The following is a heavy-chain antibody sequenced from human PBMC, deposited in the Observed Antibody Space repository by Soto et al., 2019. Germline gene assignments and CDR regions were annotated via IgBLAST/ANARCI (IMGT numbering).Heavy chain of an antibody. CDR3: ARAGKYYYGSGSPYYYGMDV. Sequence: QVQLLQSGAAVKKPGASVKVSCKASGYTFTSYGVSWVRQAPGQGLEWMGWISGYTGNTNYAQKLQGRVNMTTDTSKRTAYMELRSLRSDDTAVYYCARAGKYYYGSGSPYYYGMDVWGQGITVTVSS. D-gene: IGHD3-10*01. V-gene: IGHV1-18*04. CDR2: ISGYTGNT. J-gene: IGHJ6*02. CDR1: GYTFTSYG.